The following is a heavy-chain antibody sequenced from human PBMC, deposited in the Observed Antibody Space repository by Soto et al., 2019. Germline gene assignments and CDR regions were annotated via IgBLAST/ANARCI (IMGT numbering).Heavy chain of an antibody. CDR2: VHPSRGTA. V-gene: IGHV1-46*01. Sequence: QAQLLQSGAEMKKPGASVKVSCKASGYTFINYFIHWVRQAPGQGLEWIGIVHPSRGTADYAQKFKGRITLTTDMSTRTVYMDLSNLRSENTAGYYCARPLIGNTVALWGQGTTVIVSS. CDR1: GYTFINYF. J-gene: IGHJ3*01. D-gene: IGHD1-7*01. CDR3: ARPLIGNTVAL.